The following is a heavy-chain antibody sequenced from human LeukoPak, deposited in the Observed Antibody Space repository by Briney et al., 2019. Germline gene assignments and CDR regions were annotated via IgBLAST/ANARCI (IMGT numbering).Heavy chain of an antibody. D-gene: IGHD2-2*01. J-gene: IGHJ4*02. CDR3: ARRGACSGTSCNLDY. Sequence: SETLSLTCTVPGGSISSYYWSWIRQPPGKGLEWIGYIYYSGSTNYNPSLKSRVTISVDTSKNQFSLKLSSVTAADTAVYYCARRGACSGTSCNLDYWGQGTLVTVSS. V-gene: IGHV4-59*08. CDR2: IYYSGST. CDR1: GGSISSYY.